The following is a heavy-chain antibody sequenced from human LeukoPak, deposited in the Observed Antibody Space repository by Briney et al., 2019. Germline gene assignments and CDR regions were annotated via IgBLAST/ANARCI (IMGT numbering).Heavy chain of an antibody. D-gene: IGHD6-6*01. J-gene: IGHJ6*02. V-gene: IGHV4-61*02. CDR2: IYTSGST. CDR3: ARHGSSIAAAYYYGMDV. CDR1: GGSISSGFYY. Sequence: SQTLSLTCSVSGGSISSGFYYWSWIRQPAGKGLEWIGRIYTSGSTNYNPSLKSRVTISVDTSKNQFSLKLSSVTAADTAVYYCARHGSSIAAAYYYGMDVWGQGTTVTVSS.